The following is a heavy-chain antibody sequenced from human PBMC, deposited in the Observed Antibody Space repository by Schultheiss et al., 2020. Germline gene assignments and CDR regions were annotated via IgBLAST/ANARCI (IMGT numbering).Heavy chain of an antibody. J-gene: IGHJ4*02. CDR1: GFAFSDYY. CDR2: ISSRSSYT. Sequence: GGSLRLSCAASGFAFSDYYMSWIRQAPGKGLEWVSYISSRSSYTNYADSVQGRFTISRDNAKNSLYLQMNSLRAEDTAVYYCVRVGGSYRGGYYFHYWGQGTLVTVSS. V-gene: IGHV3-11*06. CDR3: VRVGGSYRGGYYFHY. D-gene: IGHD1-26*01.